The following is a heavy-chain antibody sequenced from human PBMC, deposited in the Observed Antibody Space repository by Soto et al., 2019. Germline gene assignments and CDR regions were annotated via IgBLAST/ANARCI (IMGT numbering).Heavy chain of an antibody. Sequence: GASVKVSCKASGYTFTSYAMHWVRQAPGQRLEWMGWINACNGNTKYSQKFQGRVTMTRDTSTSTAYMELRSLRSDDTALYYCARDVRRLPHDDAFDIWGQGTMVTVSS. J-gene: IGHJ3*02. V-gene: IGHV1-3*01. CDR2: INACNGNT. CDR1: GYTFTSYA. D-gene: IGHD3-10*02. CDR3: ARDVRRLPHDDAFDI.